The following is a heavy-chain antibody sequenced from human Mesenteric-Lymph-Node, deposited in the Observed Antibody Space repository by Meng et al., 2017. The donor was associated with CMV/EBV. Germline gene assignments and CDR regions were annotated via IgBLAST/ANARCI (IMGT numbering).Heavy chain of an antibody. CDR1: GFTLSSYW. V-gene: IGHV3-74*01. Sequence: GGSLRLSCAASGFTLSSYWMHWVRQAPGKGLVWVSRIKSDGSSTSYADSVRGRFTMSRDNAKNTLYLQMNSLRAEDTAVYYCARAPYDSSGYWGQGTLVTVSS. J-gene: IGHJ4*02. D-gene: IGHD3-22*01. CDR2: IKSDGSST. CDR3: ARAPYDSSGY.